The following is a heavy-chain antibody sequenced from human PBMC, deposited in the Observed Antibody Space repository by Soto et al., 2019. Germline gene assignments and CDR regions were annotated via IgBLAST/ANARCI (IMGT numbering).Heavy chain of an antibody. CDR3: AYGDYVGNWFDP. Sequence: QITLKESGPTLVKPTQTLTLTCTFSGFSVSTSGVGGGWIRQPPGKALEWLALIYWDDDKRYSPSLKSRLTITKDTSKNQVVLTMTNMEPVDTATYSCAYGDYVGNWFDPWGQGTLVTVSS. D-gene: IGHD4-17*01. CDR1: GFSVSTSGVG. V-gene: IGHV2-5*02. CDR2: IYWDDDK. J-gene: IGHJ5*02.